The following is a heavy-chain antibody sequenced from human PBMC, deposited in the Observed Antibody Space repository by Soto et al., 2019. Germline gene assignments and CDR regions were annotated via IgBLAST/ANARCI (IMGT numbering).Heavy chain of an antibody. CDR2: VFWHDDK. J-gene: IGHJ4*02. CDR3: ARAYTYDFDY. V-gene: IGHV2-5*01. CDR1: GFSFGVSGVG. Sequence: QITLKESGPTLVKPTQTLTLICTFSGFSFGVSGVGVGWIRQPPGKALEWLTLVFWHDDKRYNPSLRSRLTITKDAPKNQVVLTMTNMDPLDTATYFCARAYTYDFDYWGQGTMVSVSS. D-gene: IGHD5-18*01.